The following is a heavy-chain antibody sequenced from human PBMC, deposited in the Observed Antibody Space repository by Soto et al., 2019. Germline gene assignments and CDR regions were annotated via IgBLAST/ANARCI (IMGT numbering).Heavy chain of an antibody. V-gene: IGHV1-69*01. Sequence: QVQLVQSGAEVKKPGSSVKVSCKASGGTFSSYAISWVRQAPGQGLEWMGGIIPIFGTANYAQKFQGRVTMTEDEATSTAYMELSSLRSEDTAVYSCATRGEARPFFDYYYDGMDVWGQGTTVTVSS. J-gene: IGHJ6*02. CDR2: IIPIFGTA. CDR1: GGTFSSYA. D-gene: IGHD6-6*01. CDR3: ATRGEARPFFDYYYDGMDV.